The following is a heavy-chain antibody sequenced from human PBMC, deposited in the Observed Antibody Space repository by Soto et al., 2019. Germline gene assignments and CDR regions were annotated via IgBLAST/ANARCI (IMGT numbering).Heavy chain of an antibody. CDR2: IDPSDSYT. J-gene: IGHJ4*02. V-gene: IGHV5-10-1*03. D-gene: IGHD2-15*01. CDR1: GYSFTSYW. Sequence: EVQLVQSGAEVKKPGESLRISCKGSGYSFTSYWISWVRQMPGKGLEWMGRIDPSDSYTNYTPSFQGHVTISADKSISTAYLQWSSLKASDTAMYYCARQLGYCSGGSCYYYWGQGTLVTVSS. CDR3: ARQLGYCSGGSCYYY.